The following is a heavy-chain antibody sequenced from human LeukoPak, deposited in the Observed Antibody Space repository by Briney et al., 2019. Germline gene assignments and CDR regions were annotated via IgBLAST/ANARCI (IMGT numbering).Heavy chain of an antibody. CDR2: INHSGST. CDR3: ARGWTYYYGSGSYLPRFDY. CDR1: GGSFSGYY. V-gene: IGHV4-34*01. D-gene: IGHD3-10*01. Sequence: SETLSLTCAVYGGSFSGYYWSWIRQPPGKGLEWIGEINHSGSTNYNPSLKSRVTISVDTSKNQFSLKLSSVTAADTAVYYCARGWTYYYGSGSYLPRFDYWGQGTLVTVSS. J-gene: IGHJ4*02.